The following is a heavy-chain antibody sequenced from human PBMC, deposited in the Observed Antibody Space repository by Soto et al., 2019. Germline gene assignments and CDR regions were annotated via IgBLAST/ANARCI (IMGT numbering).Heavy chain of an antibody. CDR2: INLRGGTT. CDR3: ARGPDDSDVPRWDH. V-gene: IGHV1-46*02. J-gene: IGHJ4*02. CDR1: GYNFNQYY. D-gene: IGHD4-17*01. Sequence: QVQLVQSGPEVRKPGASVRLSCATSGYNFNQYYIHWVRQAPGQGLEWMGIINLRGGTTEYANKFRGRVTVTGDTSTRTAYMELSSLRSEDTAVYFCARGPDDSDVPRWDHWGQGTLITVSS.